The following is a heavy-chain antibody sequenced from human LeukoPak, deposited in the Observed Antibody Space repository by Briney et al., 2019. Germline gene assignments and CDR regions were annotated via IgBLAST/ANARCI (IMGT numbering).Heavy chain of an antibody. CDR3: TRGSSWSGFGFDY. CDR1: GFTFSDAW. Sequence: GGSLRLSCAASGFTFSDAWMSWVRQGPGKGLEWVGRLKSKSGGGTTDYAAPVKDRFTISRDDSKNTLYLQMNSLETEDTAVYYCTRGSSWSGFGFDYWGQGTLVTVSS. V-gene: IGHV3-15*01. D-gene: IGHD3-3*01. CDR2: LKSKSGGGTT. J-gene: IGHJ4*02.